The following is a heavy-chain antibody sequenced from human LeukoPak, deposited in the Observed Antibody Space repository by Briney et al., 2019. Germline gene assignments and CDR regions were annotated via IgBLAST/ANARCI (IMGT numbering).Heavy chain of an antibody. V-gene: IGHV3-21*01. CDR3: ARDRVLTTVTQGASVPYYGMDV. CDR2: ISSSSSYI. D-gene: IGHD4-17*01. CDR1: GFTFSSYA. J-gene: IGHJ6*02. Sequence: RAGGSLRLSCAASGFTFSSYAMHWVRQAPGKGLEWVSSISSSSSYIYYADSVKGRFTISRDNAKNSLYLQMNSLRAEDPAVYYCARDRVLTTVTQGASVPYYGMDVWGQGTTVTVSS.